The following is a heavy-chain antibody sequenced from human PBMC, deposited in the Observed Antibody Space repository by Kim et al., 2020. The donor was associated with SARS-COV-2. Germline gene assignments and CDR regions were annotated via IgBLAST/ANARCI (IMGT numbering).Heavy chain of an antibody. J-gene: IGHJ6*03. CDR2: INTNTGNP. CDR3: ARDRSGYSYGYLHYYYYMDV. Sequence: ASVKVSCKASGYTFTSYAMNWVRQAPGQGLEWMGWINTNTGNPTYAQGFTGRFVFSLDTSVSTAYLQISILKAEDTAVYYCARDRSGYSYGYLHYYYYMDVWGKGTTVTVSS. CDR1: GYTFTSYA. V-gene: IGHV7-4-1*02. D-gene: IGHD5-18*01.